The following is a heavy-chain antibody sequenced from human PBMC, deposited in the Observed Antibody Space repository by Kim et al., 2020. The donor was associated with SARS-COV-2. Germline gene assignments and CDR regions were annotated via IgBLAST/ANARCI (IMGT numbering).Heavy chain of an antibody. J-gene: IGHJ4*02. V-gene: IGHV1-69*04. D-gene: IGHD3-22*01. CDR3: ARVYYYDSSGPPDY. Sequence: AQKCQGRVTITADKATSTAYMELSSLRSEDTAVYYCARVYYYDSSGPPDYWGQGTLVTVSS.